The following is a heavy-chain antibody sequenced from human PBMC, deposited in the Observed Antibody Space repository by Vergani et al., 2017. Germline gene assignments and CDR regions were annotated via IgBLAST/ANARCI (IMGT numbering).Heavy chain of an antibody. CDR2: ISGSGGST. D-gene: IGHD3-22*01. V-gene: IGHV3-23*01. CDR1: GFTFSSYA. J-gene: IGHJ2*01. Sequence: EVQLLESGGGLVQPGGSLRLSCASSGFTFSSYAMSWVRQAPGKGLEWVSAISGSGGSTYYADSVKGRFTISRDNSKNTLYLQMNSLRAEDTAVYYCAKWVYDSSGYYPDRFWYFDLWGRGTLVTVSS. CDR3: AKWVYDSSGYYPDRFWYFDL.